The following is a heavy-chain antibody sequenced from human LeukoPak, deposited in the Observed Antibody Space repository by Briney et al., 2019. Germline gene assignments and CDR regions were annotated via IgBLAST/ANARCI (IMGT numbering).Heavy chain of an antibody. V-gene: IGHV1-18*01. D-gene: IGHD6-19*01. J-gene: IGHJ4*02. Sequence: ASEKVSCKASGYTFTSYGISWVRQAPGQGLEWMGWISAYNGNTNYAQKLQGRVTMTTDTSTSTAYMELKSLRSDDTAVYYCARRPVSGWRWEYYFDYWGQGTLVTVSS. CDR3: ARRPVSGWRWEYYFDY. CDR2: ISAYNGNT. CDR1: GYTFTSYG.